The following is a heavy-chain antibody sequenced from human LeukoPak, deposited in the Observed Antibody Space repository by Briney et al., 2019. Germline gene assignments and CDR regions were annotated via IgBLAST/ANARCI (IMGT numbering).Heavy chain of an antibody. J-gene: IGHJ4*02. CDR1: GFTFSRSA. V-gene: IGHV3-23*01. D-gene: IGHD3-22*01. Sequence: PGGSLRLSCVGSGFTFSRSAMSWVRLAPGKGLEWVSGISGSGGHTYYTDAVKGRFTISRDNSKTTVSLQMNSLTTDDTAVYYCAKEGRLTVAAVVVENYFDFWGPGTPVIVSA. CDR3: AKEGRLTVAAVVVENYFDF. CDR2: ISGSGGHT.